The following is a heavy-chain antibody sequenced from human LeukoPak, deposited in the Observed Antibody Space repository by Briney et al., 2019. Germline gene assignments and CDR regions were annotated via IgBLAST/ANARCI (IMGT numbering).Heavy chain of an antibody. V-gene: IGHV3-7*01. J-gene: IGHJ3*02. Sequence: GGSLRLSCAASGFTFSSYWMSWVRQAPGKGLEWVANIKQDGSEKYYVDSVKGRFTISRDNAKNSLYLQMNSLRAEDTAVYYCAGQIAAAGRMSAFDIWGQGTMVTVSS. CDR1: GFTFSSYW. CDR2: IKQDGSEK. D-gene: IGHD6-13*01. CDR3: AGQIAAAGRMSAFDI.